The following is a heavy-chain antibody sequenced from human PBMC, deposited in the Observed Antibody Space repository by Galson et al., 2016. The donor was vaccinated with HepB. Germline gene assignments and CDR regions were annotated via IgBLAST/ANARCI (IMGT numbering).Heavy chain of an antibody. CDR1: GFTFSIYS. CDR3: AKVTQQRLVPTGGWFDP. CDR2: ITSSGGTT. Sequence: SLRLSCAASGFTFSIYSMSWVRQAPGKGLEWVSAITSSGGTTYYADSVKGRFTISRDNSKNTLYLRMNSLRTEDTAMYYCAKVTQQRLVPTGGWFDPWGQGTLVTVSS. J-gene: IGHJ5*02. D-gene: IGHD6-13*01. V-gene: IGHV3-23*01.